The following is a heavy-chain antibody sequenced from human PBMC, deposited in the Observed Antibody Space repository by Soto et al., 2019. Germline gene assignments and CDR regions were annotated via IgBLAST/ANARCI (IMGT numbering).Heavy chain of an antibody. CDR2: IIPIPGTT. D-gene: IGHD1-26*01. CDR3: ASEGFSGSYLSR. V-gene: IGHV1-69*01. J-gene: IGHJ4*02. CDR1: GGTISNYV. Sequence: QVHLVQSGAEVKKPGSSVKVSCKASGGTISNYVISWVRQAPGQGLEWMGGIIPIPGTTNYAQRFQGRVTITADESTSTAYMELTSLRSEDTAMYYCASEGFSGSYLSRWGQGTLVTVSS.